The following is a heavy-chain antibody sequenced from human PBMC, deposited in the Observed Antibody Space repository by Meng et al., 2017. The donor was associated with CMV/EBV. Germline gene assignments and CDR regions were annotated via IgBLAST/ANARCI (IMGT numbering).Heavy chain of an antibody. CDR3: ARGARITMIVGGSYYYYGMDV. D-gene: IGHD3-22*01. J-gene: IGHJ6*02. CDR2: MNPNSGNT. CDR1: GGTFTSYD. V-gene: IGHV1-8*03. Sequence: ASVKVSCKASGGTFTSYDINWVRQATGQGLEWMGWMNPNSGNTGYAQKFQGRVTITRNTSISTAYMELSSLRSEDTAVFYCARGARITMIVGGSYYYYGMDVWGQGTTVTVSS.